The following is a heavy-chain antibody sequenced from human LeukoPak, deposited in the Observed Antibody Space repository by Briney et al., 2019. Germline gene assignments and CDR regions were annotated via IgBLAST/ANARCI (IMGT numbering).Heavy chain of an antibody. J-gene: IGHJ4*02. Sequence: GGSLRLSCAASGFTFSSYGMHWVRQAPGKGLEWVAFIRYDGSNKYYADSVKGRFTISRDNSKNTLYLQMNSLRAEDTAVYYCAKALPPRRIVVVPAANYFDYWGQGTLVTVSS. V-gene: IGHV3-30*02. CDR1: GFTFSSYG. CDR2: IRYDGSNK. D-gene: IGHD2-2*01. CDR3: AKALPPRRIVVVPAANYFDY.